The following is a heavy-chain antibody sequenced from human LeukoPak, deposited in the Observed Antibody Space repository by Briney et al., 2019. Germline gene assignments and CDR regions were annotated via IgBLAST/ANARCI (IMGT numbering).Heavy chain of an antibody. Sequence: GASVKVSCKASGGTFSSYAISWVRQAPGQGLEWMGRIIPILGIANYAQKFQGRVTITADKSTSTAYMELSSLRSEDTAVYYCARVLSYYGSGSYTYLDYWGQGTLVTVSS. CDR3: ARVLSYYGSGSYTYLDY. D-gene: IGHD3-10*01. V-gene: IGHV1-69*04. CDR1: GGTFSSYA. J-gene: IGHJ4*02. CDR2: IIPILGIA.